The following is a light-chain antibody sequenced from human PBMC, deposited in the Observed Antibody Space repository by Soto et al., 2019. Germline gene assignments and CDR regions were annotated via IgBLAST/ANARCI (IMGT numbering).Light chain of an antibody. J-gene: IGKJ4*01. CDR3: QQYNNWPRAT. CDR1: QTVSGN. CDR2: RAS. Sequence: EMVMTQSPATVSVSPGGRATLSCRASQTVSGNLAWYQQKPGQAPRLLMFRASIRATGFPARFSGSGSGTEFNITISSLQSEDSAIYYCQQYNNWPRATFGGGTKVDIK. V-gene: IGKV3-15*01.